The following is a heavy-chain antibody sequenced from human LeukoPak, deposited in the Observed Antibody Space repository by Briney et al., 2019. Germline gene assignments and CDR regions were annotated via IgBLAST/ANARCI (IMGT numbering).Heavy chain of an antibody. CDR2: IIPIYGTT. V-gene: IGHV1-69*13. Sequence: SVKVSCKASGGTFGSYAISWVRQTPGQGLEWMGVIIPIYGTTKNAQKFQGRVTITADESTGTAYMELNSLRSEDTAVYYCARGSGSYYWYFDLWGSGTLVTVSS. J-gene: IGHJ2*01. CDR1: GGTFGSYA. CDR3: ARGSGSYYWYFDL. D-gene: IGHD3-10*01.